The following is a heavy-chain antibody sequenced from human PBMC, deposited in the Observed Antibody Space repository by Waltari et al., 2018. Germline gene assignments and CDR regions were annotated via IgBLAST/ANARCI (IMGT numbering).Heavy chain of an antibody. J-gene: IGHJ4*02. CDR1: GYTFTSYA. V-gene: IGHV1-3*01. CDR2: INAGNGNT. D-gene: IGHD1-7*01. CDR3: ARYRRSTGTTYYFDY. Sequence: QVQLVQSGAEVKKPGASVKVSCKASGYTFTSYAMHWVRQAPGQRLEWMGWINAGNGNTKYSQKFQGRVTITRDTSASTAYMELSSLRSEDTAVYYCARYRRSTGTTYYFDYWGQGTLVTVSS.